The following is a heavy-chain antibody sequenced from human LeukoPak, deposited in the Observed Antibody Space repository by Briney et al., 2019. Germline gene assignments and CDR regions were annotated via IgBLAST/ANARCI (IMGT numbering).Heavy chain of an antibody. J-gene: IGHJ4*02. D-gene: IGHD6-13*01. V-gene: IGHV4-34*01. CDR2: INHSGST. CDR3: ARNGGSSNAGDY. CDR1: GGSFSGYY. Sequence: SETLSLTCAVYGGSFSGYYWSWIRQPPGKGLEWIGEINHSGSTNYNPSLKSRVTISVDTSKNQFSLKLNSVTAADTAVYYCARNGGSSNAGDYWGQGTLVTVSS.